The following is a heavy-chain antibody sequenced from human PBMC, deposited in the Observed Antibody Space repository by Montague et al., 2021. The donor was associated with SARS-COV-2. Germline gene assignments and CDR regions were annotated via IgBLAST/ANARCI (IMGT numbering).Heavy chain of an antibody. V-gene: IGHV4-34*01. J-gene: IGHJ6*02. CDR2: INHSGST. CDR1: GGSFSGYY. D-gene: IGHD4-17*01. CDR3: ARALPVTTFFYSYYGMDV. Sequence: SETLSLTCAVYGGSFSGYYWSWIRQPPGKGLEWIGKINHSGSTNYNPSLKSRVTISVDTSKNQFSLELSSVTAADTAVYYCARALPVTTFFYSYYGMDVWGQGTTVTVSS.